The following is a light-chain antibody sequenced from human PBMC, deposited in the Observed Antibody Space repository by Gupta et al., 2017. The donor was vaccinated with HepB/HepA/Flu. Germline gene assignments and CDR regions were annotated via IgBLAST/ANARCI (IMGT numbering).Light chain of an antibody. CDR3: QQYSDGWT. CDR2: GAS. CDR1: QNTGTS. V-gene: IGKV3-15*01. J-gene: IGKJ1*01. Sequence: ILMTPSPDILSVSPGETATLSCRASQNTGTSFAWYQYRPGRSPRLLIYGASTRASNTPTRCSGSGSRTDFTLISSSLQSEDVAVYYCQQYSDGWTFGQGTKVEIK.